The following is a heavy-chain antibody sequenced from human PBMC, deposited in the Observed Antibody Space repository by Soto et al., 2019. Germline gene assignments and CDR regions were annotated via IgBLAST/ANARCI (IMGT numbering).Heavy chain of an antibody. CDR3: AKGDSDSSGHSLYYFDS. Sequence: PRLSCAASGLTLSSCAMRWVRQAPGKGLEWVSTISGGGGNTYYADSVKGRFTISRDNSKSTLYLQMNSLRAEDTAVYYCAKGDSDSSGHSLYYFDSWGQGTPVTGS. CDR1: GLTLSSCA. CDR2: ISGGGGNT. J-gene: IGHJ4*02. V-gene: IGHV3-23*01. D-gene: IGHD3-22*01.